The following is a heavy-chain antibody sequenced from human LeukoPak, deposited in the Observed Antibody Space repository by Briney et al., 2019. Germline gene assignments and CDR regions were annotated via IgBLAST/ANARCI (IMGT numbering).Heavy chain of an antibody. J-gene: IGHJ4*02. Sequence: SETLSLTCGVSGGSITRYYWSWIRQPPGKGLEWIAHLSDGGRTKYCPSLRSRVSISVDTPNNHVSHTLNSVPSADPAVSFCARACAAFDDWGQGTLVTVSS. V-gene: IGHV4-59*12. CDR1: GGSITRYY. CDR2: LSDGGRT. CDR3: ARACAAFDD.